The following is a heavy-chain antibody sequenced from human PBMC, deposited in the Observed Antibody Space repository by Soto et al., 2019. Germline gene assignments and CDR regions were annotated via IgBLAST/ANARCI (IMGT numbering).Heavy chain of an antibody. CDR3: ARDKDRAFDY. Sequence: EVQLVESGGGLVQPGGSLRLSCVASGFTFSSYSIVWVRQAPGKGLEWVSYIFTTGTTIYYADSVKGRFTVSRDNAKNSLFLLLNRLRAEDTAVYYCARDKDRAFDYCGQGTLVPVSS. V-gene: IGHV3-48*03. CDR1: GFTFSSYS. CDR2: IFTTGTTI. J-gene: IGHJ4*02.